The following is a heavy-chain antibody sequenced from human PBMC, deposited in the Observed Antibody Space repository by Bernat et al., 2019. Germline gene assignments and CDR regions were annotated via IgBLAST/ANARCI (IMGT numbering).Heavy chain of an antibody. Sequence: QVQLVESGGGVVQPGRSLRLSCAASGFTFSSYGMHWVRQAPGKGLEWVAVISYDGSNKYYADSVKGRFTISRDNSKNTLYLQMNSLRAEDTAVYYCAKDRFVITGDYGMDVWGQGTTVTVSS. D-gene: IGHD1-20*01. J-gene: IGHJ6*02. V-gene: IGHV3-30*18. CDR3: AKDRFVITGDYGMDV. CDR1: GFTFSSYG. CDR2: ISYDGSNK.